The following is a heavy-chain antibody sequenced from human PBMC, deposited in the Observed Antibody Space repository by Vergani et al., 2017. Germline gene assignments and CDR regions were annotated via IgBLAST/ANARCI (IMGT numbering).Heavy chain of an antibody. J-gene: IGHJ5*02. V-gene: IGHV4-31*01. CDR2: IYYSGST. Sequence: QVQLQESGPGLVKPSQTLSLTCTVSGGSISSGGYYWSWIRQHPGKGLEWIGYIYYSGSTYYNPSLKSLVTISVDTSKNQFSLKLSSVTAADTAVYYCARDLYSSSWYDRGNWFDPWGQGTLVTVSS. D-gene: IGHD6-13*01. CDR1: GGSISSGGYY. CDR3: ARDLYSSSWYDRGNWFDP.